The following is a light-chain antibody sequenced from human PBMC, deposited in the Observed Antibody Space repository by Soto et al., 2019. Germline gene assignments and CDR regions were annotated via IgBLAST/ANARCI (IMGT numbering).Light chain of an antibody. Sequence: EIVMTQSPATLSVSPGERATLSCRASQSVRSNLAWYQQKPGQAPRLLIYGASTRTTGIPARFSGSGCGTEFTLTISSLQSEDFAVYYCQQYNNWPPKFTFGQGTKLEIK. V-gene: IGKV3-15*01. J-gene: IGKJ2*01. CDR3: QQYNNWPPKFT. CDR1: QSVRSN. CDR2: GAS.